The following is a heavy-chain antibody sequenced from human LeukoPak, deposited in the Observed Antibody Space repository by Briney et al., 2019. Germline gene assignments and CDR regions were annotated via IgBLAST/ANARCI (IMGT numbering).Heavy chain of an antibody. D-gene: IGHD2-2*02. Sequence: SETLSLTCTVSGGSISSSSYYWGWIRQPPGKGLEWIGSIYYSGSTYYNPSLKSRVTISVDTSKNQFSLKLSSVTAADTAVYYCARGYKHLKADAFDIWGQGTMVTVSS. V-gene: IGHV4-39*01. CDR1: GGSISSSSYY. CDR2: IYYSGST. J-gene: IGHJ3*02. CDR3: ARGYKHLKADAFDI.